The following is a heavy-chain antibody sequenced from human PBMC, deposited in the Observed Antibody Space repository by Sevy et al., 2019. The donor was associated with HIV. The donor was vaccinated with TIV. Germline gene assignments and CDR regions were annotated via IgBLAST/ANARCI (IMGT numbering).Heavy chain of an antibody. Sequence: GGSLRLSCAASGFSFDDHAMHWVRQAPGKGLEWVSGISWNSGSIGYADSVKGRFIVSRDNAKKSLYLEMNSLRDEDTALYFCAKDIYGDCLATGYLDGWGQGTPGHRLL. CDR1: GFSFDDHA. CDR3: AKDIYGDCLATGYLDG. V-gene: IGHV3-9*01. J-gene: IGHJ4*02. CDR2: ISWNSGSI. D-gene: IGHD2-21*02.